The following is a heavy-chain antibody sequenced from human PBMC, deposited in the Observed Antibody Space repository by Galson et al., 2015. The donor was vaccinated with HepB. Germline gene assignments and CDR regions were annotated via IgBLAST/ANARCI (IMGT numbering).Heavy chain of an antibody. CDR3: ARVGVPAAIGDWFDP. V-gene: IGHV4-39*01. CDR2: SGNT. J-gene: IGHJ5*02. Sequence: SGNTYYNPSLKSRVTISVDTSKNQFSLKLSSVTATDTAVYYCARVGVPAAIGDWFDPWGQGTLVTVSS. D-gene: IGHD2-2*01.